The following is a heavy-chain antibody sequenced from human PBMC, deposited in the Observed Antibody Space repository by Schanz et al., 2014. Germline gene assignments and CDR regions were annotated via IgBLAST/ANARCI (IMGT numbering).Heavy chain of an antibody. CDR1: GYNFKSYH. J-gene: IGHJ6*02. CDR3: ARMDMGGVRLPYYYGMDV. V-gene: IGHV7-4-1*02. CDR2: INTNTGNP. Sequence: QVQLVQSGSELKKPGASVKVSCKASGYNFKSYHMNWVRQAPGQGLEWMGWINTNTGNPTYAQGLRGPYVFSLDTSVNTADLQISSLKAEDTGVYYCARMDMGGVRLPYYYGMDVWGQGTTVTVSS. D-gene: IGHD3-16*01.